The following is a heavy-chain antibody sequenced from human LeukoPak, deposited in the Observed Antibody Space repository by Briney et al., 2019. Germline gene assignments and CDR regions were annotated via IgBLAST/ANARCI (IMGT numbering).Heavy chain of an antibody. CDR1: GFTFSSYV. J-gene: IGHJ4*02. D-gene: IGHD2-2*01. Sequence: PGGSLRLSCAASGFTFSSYVMSWVRQAPGKGLEWVSAISGSGGTTYYADSVKGRFTISRDNSKNTLYLQMNSLRAEDTAVYYCAKAYCSSTICYWNYWGQGTLVTVSS. CDR2: ISGSGGTT. CDR3: AKAYCSSTICYWNY. V-gene: IGHV3-23*01.